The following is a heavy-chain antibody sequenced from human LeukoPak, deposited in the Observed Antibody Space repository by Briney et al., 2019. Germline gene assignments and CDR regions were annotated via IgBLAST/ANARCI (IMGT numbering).Heavy chain of an antibody. D-gene: IGHD3-10*01. CDR2: ISSSSSYI. J-gene: IGHJ6*03. V-gene: IGHV3-21*01. Sequence: GGSLRLSCTAFGFTFIAYEMNWVRQAPGKGLEWVSSISSSSSYIYYADSVKGRFTISRDNAKNSLYLQMNSLRAEDTAVYYCARKADIVDPGAPYYMDAWGKGTTVTVSS. CDR3: ARKADIVDPGAPYYMDA. CDR1: GFTFIAYE.